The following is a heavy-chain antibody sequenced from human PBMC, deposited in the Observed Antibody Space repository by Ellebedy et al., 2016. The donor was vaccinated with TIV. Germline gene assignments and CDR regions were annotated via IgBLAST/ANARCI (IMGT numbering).Heavy chain of an antibody. J-gene: IGHJ4*02. CDR1: GGSISSFY. Sequence: MPSETLSLTCPVSGGSISSFYWSWIRQPAGKGPEWIGLLHPSGPTNYNDSLKSRVTVSVDTSKNQFSLTLVSVTPADTAVYYCARGGASSLPFDDWGQGVLVTVSS. V-gene: IGHV4-4*07. D-gene: IGHD3-10*01. CDR2: LHPSGPT. CDR3: ARGGASSLPFDD.